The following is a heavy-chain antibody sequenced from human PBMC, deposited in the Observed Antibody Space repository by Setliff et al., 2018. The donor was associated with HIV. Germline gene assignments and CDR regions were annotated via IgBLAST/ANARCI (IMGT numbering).Heavy chain of an antibody. J-gene: IGHJ6*03. V-gene: IGHV1-3*01. D-gene: IGHD5-18*01. Sequence: ASVKVSCKASGYTFTDYPVHWVRQAPGQRLEWMGWINAGNGDTKFSEKFQGRVTITRDTSASIAYMELSSLRAEDTAVYYCAREVYRYDDGSESMDVWGKGTTVTVSS. CDR3: AREVYRYDDGSESMDV. CDR2: INAGNGDT. CDR1: GYTFTDYP.